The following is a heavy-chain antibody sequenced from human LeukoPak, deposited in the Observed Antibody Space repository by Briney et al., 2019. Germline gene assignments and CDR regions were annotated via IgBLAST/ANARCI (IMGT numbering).Heavy chain of an antibody. CDR2: ISSSSSYI. V-gene: IGHV3-21*01. CDR3: ASRTGYYDCDAFDI. Sequence: TGGSLRLSCAASGFTFSSYSMNWVRQAPGKGLEWVSSISSSSSYIYYADSVKGRFTISRDNAKNSLYLQMNSLRAEDTAVYYCASRTGYYDCDAFDIWGQGTMVTVSP. J-gene: IGHJ3*02. D-gene: IGHD3/OR15-3a*01. CDR1: GFTFSSYS.